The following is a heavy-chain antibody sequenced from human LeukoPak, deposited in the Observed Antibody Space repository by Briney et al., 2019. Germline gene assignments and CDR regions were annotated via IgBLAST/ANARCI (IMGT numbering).Heavy chain of an antibody. CDR2: INPNSGGT. D-gene: IGHD3-10*01. CDR1: GYTFTGYY. Sequence: AASVKVSCKASGYTFTGYYMHWVRQAPGQGLEWMGWINPNSGGTNYAQKFQGRVTMTRDTSISTAYMELSRLRSDDTAVYYCARVDMVRGVTGDYWGQGTLVTVSS. V-gene: IGHV1-2*02. J-gene: IGHJ4*02. CDR3: ARVDMVRGVTGDY.